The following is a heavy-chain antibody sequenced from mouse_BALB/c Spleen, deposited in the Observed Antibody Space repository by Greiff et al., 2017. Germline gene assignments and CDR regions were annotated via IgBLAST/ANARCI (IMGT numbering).Heavy chain of an antibody. CDR1: GYTFTSYY. D-gene: IGHD3-1*01. Sequence: QVQLKQSGPELVKPGASVRISCKASGYTFTSYYIHWVKQRPGQGLEWIGWIYPGNVNTKYNEKFKGKATLTADKSSSTAYMQLSSLTSEDSAVYFCARGARATPEYAMDYWGQGTSVTVSS. V-gene: IGHV1S56*01. CDR3: ARGARATPEYAMDY. CDR2: IYPGNVNT. J-gene: IGHJ4*01.